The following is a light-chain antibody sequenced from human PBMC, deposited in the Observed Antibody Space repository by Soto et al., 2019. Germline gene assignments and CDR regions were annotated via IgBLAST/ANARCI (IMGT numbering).Light chain of an antibody. CDR3: SSYTSSSTHYV. V-gene: IGLV2-14*01. Sequence: QSVLTQPASVSGSPGQSITISCTGTSSDVGGYNYVSWYQQHPGKAPKLMIYDVSNRPSGVSNRFSGSKSGNTASLTISGLKAEDEADYYCSSYTSSSTHYVFGTGTKVTV. CDR1: SSDVGGYNY. CDR2: DVS. J-gene: IGLJ1*01.